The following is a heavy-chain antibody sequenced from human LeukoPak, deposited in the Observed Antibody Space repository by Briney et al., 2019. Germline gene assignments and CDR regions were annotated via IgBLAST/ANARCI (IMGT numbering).Heavy chain of an antibody. CDR2: ISAYNGNT. D-gene: IGHD6-19*01. CDR1: GYTFTSYG. J-gene: IGHJ5*02. Sequence: ASVKVSCKASGYTFTSYGISWVRQAPGQGLEWMGWISAYNGNTNYAQKFQGRVTMTTDTSTSTAYMELRSLRSDDTAVYYCARDRRRGSSGWDLNPWGQGTLVTVSS. CDR3: ARDRRRGSSGWDLNP. V-gene: IGHV1-18*01.